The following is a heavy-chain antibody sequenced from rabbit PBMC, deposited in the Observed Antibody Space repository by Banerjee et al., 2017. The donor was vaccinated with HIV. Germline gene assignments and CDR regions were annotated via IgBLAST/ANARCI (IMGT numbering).Heavy chain of an antibody. CDR2: ITYGGSA. Sequence: QSLEESGGDLVKPGASLTLTCTASGFSFTNYYYMCWVRQAPGKGLEWIGYITYGGSAYSAGGVNGRFPISRHNAQNTLYLQLNSLTAADTATYFCARDLAGVIGWNFGLWGQGTLVTVS. CDR1: GFSFTNYYY. D-gene: IGHD4-1*01. CDR3: ARDLAGVIGWNFGL. J-gene: IGHJ3*01. V-gene: IGHV1S40*01.